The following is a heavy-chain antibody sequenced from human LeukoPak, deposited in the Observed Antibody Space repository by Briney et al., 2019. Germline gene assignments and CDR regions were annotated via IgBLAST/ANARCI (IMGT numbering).Heavy chain of an antibody. Sequence: PSETLSLTCAVYGGSFSGYYWSWIRQPPGKGLEWIGEINHSGSTNYNPSLKGRVTISVDTSENQFSLKLSSVTAADTAVYYCAREGAVAGTLGYYYMDVWGEGTTVTVSS. J-gene: IGHJ6*03. CDR3: AREGAVAGTLGYYYMDV. D-gene: IGHD6-19*01. V-gene: IGHV4-34*01. CDR2: INHSGST. CDR1: GGSFSGYY.